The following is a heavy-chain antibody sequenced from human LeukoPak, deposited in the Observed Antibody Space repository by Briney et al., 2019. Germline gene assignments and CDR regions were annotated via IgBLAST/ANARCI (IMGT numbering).Heavy chain of an antibody. V-gene: IGHV1-2*02. CDR3: ARPHAAAGTYYYYGMDV. CDR2: INPNSGGT. Sequence: GASVKVSCKASGYTLTGYYMHWVRQAPGQGLEWMGWINPNSGGTNYAQKFQGRVTMTRDTSISTAYMELSRLRSDDTAVYYCARPHAAAGTYYYYGMDVWGQGTTVTVSS. J-gene: IGHJ6*02. D-gene: IGHD6-13*01. CDR1: GYTLTGYY.